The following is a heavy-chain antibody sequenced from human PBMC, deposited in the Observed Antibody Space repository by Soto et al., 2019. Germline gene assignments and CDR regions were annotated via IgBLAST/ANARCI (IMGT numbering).Heavy chain of an antibody. Sequence: GGSLRLSCAASGFTFSSYGMHWVRQAPGKGLEWVAVIWYDGSNKYYADSVKGRFTISRDNSKNTLYLQMNSLRAEDTSVYYCARDTMHAQQLVRDHDAFDIWGQGTMVTVSS. CDR3: ARDTMHAQQLVRDHDAFDI. D-gene: IGHD6-13*01. CDR2: IWYDGSNK. V-gene: IGHV3-33*01. CDR1: GFTFSSYG. J-gene: IGHJ3*02.